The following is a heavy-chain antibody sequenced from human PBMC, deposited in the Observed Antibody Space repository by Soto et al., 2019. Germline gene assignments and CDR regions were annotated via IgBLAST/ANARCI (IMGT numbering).Heavy chain of an antibody. CDR3: ARGERWELLTYDMDV. V-gene: IGHV3-11*04. CDR2: ISSSSSTI. Sequence: GGSLRLSCAASGFTFSDYYMSWIRQAPGKGLEWVSYISSSSSTIYYAESVKGRFTISRDNAKNSLYLQMNSLRDEDTAVYYCARGERWELLTYDMDVWGQGTTVTVSS. J-gene: IGHJ6*02. D-gene: IGHD1-26*01. CDR1: GFTFSDYY.